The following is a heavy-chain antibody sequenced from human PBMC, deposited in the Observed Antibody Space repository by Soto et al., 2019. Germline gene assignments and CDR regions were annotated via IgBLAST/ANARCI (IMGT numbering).Heavy chain of an antibody. CDR2: IYHSGRT. D-gene: IGHD3-22*01. CDR3: ARAGSYYDRSAGFDY. Sequence: QMQLQESGSGLVKPSQTLSLTCAVSGGSISSGGYSWSWILQPPGKGLAWIGYIYHSGRTYYNPSLKSRVTISVDRSKNQFPLKLSSVTAADTAVYYCARAGSYYDRSAGFDYLGQGTLVHVSS. J-gene: IGHJ4*02. V-gene: IGHV4-30-2*01. CDR1: GGSISSGGYS.